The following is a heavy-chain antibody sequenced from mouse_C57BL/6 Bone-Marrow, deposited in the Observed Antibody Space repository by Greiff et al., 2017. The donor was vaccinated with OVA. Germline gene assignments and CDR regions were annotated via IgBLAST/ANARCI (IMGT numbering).Heavy chain of an antibody. CDR1: GYTFTSYW. CDR3: ARRGVCYFDY. J-gene: IGHJ2*01. V-gene: IGHV1-64*01. CDR2: IHPNSGST. Sequence: QVQLKQPGAELVKPGASVKLSCKASGYTFTSYWMHWVKQRPGQGLEWIGMIHPNSGSTNYNEKFKSKATLTVDKSSSTAYMQLSSLTSEDSAVYYCARRGVCYFDYWGQGTTLTVSS.